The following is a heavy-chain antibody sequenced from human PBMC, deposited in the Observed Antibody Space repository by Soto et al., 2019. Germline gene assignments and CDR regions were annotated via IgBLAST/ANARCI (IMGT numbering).Heavy chain of an antibody. CDR3: AAGPVVATPFVAYYYYMDV. J-gene: IGHJ6*03. CDR2: ISGSGGST. V-gene: IGHV3-23*01. CDR1: GFTFSSYA. Sequence: GGSLRLSCAASGFTFSSYAMSWVRQAPGKGLEWVSAISGSGGSTYYADSVKGRFTISRDNSKNTLYLQMNSLRAEDTAVYYCAAGPVVATPFVAYYYYMDVWGKGTTGTVSS. D-gene: IGHD2-15*01.